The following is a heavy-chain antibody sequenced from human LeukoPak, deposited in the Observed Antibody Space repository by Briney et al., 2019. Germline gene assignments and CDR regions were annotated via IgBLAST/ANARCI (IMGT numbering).Heavy chain of an antibody. D-gene: IGHD4-17*01. J-gene: IGHJ4*02. Sequence: ASVKVSCKASGGTFSSYAISWVRQAPGQGLEWMGGIIPIFGTANYAQKFQGRVTITADESTSTAYMELSSLRSEDTAVYYCARALANDYGDLYYFDYWGQGTLVTVSS. CDR2: IIPIFGTA. CDR1: GGTFSSYA. CDR3: ARALANDYGDLYYFDY. V-gene: IGHV1-69*13.